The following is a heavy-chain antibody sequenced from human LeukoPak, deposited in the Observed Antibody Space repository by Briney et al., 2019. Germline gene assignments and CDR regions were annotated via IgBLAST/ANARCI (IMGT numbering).Heavy chain of an antibody. CDR1: GGSISSYY. CDR2: IYYSGST. D-gene: IGHD6-19*01. J-gene: IGHJ3*02. CDR3: ARGLIAVAGTEAFDI. Sequence: SETLSLTCTVSGGSISSYYWSWIRQPPGKGLEWIGYIYYSGSTNYNPSLKSRVTISVDTSKNQFSLKLSSVTAADTAVYYCARGLIAVAGTEAFDIWGQGTMVTVSS. V-gene: IGHV4-59*12.